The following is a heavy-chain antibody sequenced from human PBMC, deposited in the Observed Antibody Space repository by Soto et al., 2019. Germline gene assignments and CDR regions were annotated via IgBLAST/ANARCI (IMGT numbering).Heavy chain of an antibody. CDR2: ISSSGSTI. CDR3: ALIGTGYYYGMDV. CDR1: GFTFSSYE. Sequence: PGGSLRLSCAASGFTFSSYEMNWVRQAPGKGLEWVSYISSSGSTIYYADSVKGRFTISRDNAKNSLYLQMNSLRAEDTAVYYCALIGTGYYYGMDVWGPGTTVTVSS. J-gene: IGHJ6*02. V-gene: IGHV3-48*03. D-gene: IGHD1-20*01.